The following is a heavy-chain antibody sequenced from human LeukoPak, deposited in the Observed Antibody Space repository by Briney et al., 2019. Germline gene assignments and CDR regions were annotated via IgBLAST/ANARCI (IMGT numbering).Heavy chain of an antibody. D-gene: IGHD4-11*01. Sequence: GGSLRLSCAASGFTFSSYWMNWARQAPGKGLEWVASINHNGNVNYYVDSVKGRFTISRDNAKNTLYLQMNSLRAEDTAVYHCAKDRYSNHYFDYWGQGTLVTVSS. CDR2: INHNGNVN. J-gene: IGHJ4*02. CDR1: GFTFSSYW. V-gene: IGHV3-7*01. CDR3: AKDRYSNHYFDY.